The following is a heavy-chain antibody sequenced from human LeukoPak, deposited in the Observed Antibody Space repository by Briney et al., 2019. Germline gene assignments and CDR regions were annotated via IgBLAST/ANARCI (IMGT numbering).Heavy chain of an antibody. D-gene: IGHD1-26*01. J-gene: IGHJ3*02. Sequence: ASVEVSCKAAGYTFSNYGINWVRQAPGQGLEWMGWISAYNGDTNYAQKLQDRVTMTTDTSTSTAYMELRSLRSDDTAVYYCARGQTPSGIVGATSAFDIWGQGTMVTVSS. CDR1: GYTFSNYG. CDR3: ARGQTPSGIVGATSAFDI. CDR2: ISAYNGDT. V-gene: IGHV1-18*01.